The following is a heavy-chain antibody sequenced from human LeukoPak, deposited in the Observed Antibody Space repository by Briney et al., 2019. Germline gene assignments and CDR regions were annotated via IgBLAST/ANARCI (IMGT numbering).Heavy chain of an antibody. Sequence: SVKVSCKASGGTFSSYTMSWVRQARGQGLEWMGRIIPILGIANYAQKFQGRVTITADKSTSTAYMELSSLRSEDTAVYYCARDVSCSGGSCQTDWFDPWGQGTLVTVSS. CDR2: IIPILGIA. D-gene: IGHD2-15*01. CDR3: ARDVSCSGGSCQTDWFDP. CDR1: GGTFSSYT. J-gene: IGHJ5*02. V-gene: IGHV1-69*04.